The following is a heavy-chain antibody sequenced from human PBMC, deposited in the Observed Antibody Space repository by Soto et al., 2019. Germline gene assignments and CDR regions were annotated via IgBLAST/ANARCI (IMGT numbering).Heavy chain of an antibody. Sequence: GGSLRLSCAASWFTFSNALMSWVRQSPGKGLELVGRIKIKXDGGTTDYAAPVKGRFILSRDDSKNTLYLQMNSLKTQDTAVYSCTAAGPRYCSGGSCYLFDYWGQGTLVTVSS. CDR3: TAAGPRYCSGGSCYLFDY. D-gene: IGHD2-15*01. CDR2: IKIKXDGGTT. V-gene: IGHV3-15*01. CDR1: WFTFSNAL. J-gene: IGHJ4*02.